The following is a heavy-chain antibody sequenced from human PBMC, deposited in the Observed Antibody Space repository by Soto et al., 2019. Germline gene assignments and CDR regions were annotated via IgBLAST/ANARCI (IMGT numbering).Heavy chain of an antibody. D-gene: IGHD6-6*01. Sequence: QVLLVQSGAEVKEPGASVKVSCKASGYTFAGHYIQWVRQAPGQGLEWMGWINPASGATNYAQKFQGWVTMTRDTSISTVYMELSRLRSEDTAVYYCARGAARLVRRFDYWGQGTLVTVSS. V-gene: IGHV1-2*04. CDR3: ARGAARLVRRFDY. J-gene: IGHJ4*02. CDR2: INPASGAT. CDR1: GYTFAGHY.